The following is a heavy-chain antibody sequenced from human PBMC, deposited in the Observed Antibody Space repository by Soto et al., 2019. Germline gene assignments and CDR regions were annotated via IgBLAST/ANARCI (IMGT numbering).Heavy chain of an antibody. CDR1: GYTFTSYA. J-gene: IGHJ6*02. D-gene: IGHD2-2*01. CDR3: ARGELGYCSSTSCYYSYYYGMDV. V-gene: IGHV1-3*01. CDR2: INAGNGNT. Sequence: ASVKVCCKASGYTFTSYAMHWLRQSAGQRLEWMGWINAGNGNTKYSQKFQGRVTITRDTSASTAYMELSSLRSEDTAVYYCARGELGYCSSTSCYYSYYYGMDVWGQGTTVTVS.